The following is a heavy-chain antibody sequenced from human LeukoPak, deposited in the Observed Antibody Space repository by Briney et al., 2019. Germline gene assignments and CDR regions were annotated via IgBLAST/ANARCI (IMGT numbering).Heavy chain of an antibody. D-gene: IGHD1-7*01. Sequence: ASVKVSCKASGGTFSSYAINWVRQAPGQGLEWMGGIIPIFGTANYAQKFQGRVTTTADESTSTAYMELSSLRSEDTAVYYCASPNVVELHYYYYGMDVWGQGTTVTVSS. J-gene: IGHJ6*02. CDR3: ASPNVVELHYYYYGMDV. CDR1: GGTFSSYA. CDR2: IIPIFGTA. V-gene: IGHV1-69*13.